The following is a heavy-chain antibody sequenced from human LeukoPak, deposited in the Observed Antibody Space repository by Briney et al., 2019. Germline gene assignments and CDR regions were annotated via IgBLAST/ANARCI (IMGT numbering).Heavy chain of an antibody. CDR1: GFTFSKYG. D-gene: IGHD6-19*01. J-gene: IGHJ4*02. Sequence: PGESLRLSCAASGFTFSKYGMHWVRQAPGKGLEWVALIWYDGQNKYYADSVKGRFTISRDNSKSLLFLQMNALRAEDTALYFCAREWGLIAVAGGPGYWGQGTPVTVSS. V-gene: IGHV3-33*01. CDR2: IWYDGQNK. CDR3: AREWGLIAVAGGPGY.